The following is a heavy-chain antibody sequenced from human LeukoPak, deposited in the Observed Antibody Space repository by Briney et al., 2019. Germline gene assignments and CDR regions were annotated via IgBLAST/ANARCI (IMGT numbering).Heavy chain of an antibody. J-gene: IGHJ4*02. V-gene: IGHV4-4*07. Sequence: GSLRLSCAASGFTFSSYAMSWVRQAPGKGLEWIGRIYTSGSTYYNPSLKSRVTISVDTSKNQFSLKLSSVTAADTAVYYCATDSGAAADYWGQGALVTVSS. CDR2: IYTSGST. CDR1: GFTFSSYA. D-gene: IGHD6-13*01. CDR3: ATDSGAAADY.